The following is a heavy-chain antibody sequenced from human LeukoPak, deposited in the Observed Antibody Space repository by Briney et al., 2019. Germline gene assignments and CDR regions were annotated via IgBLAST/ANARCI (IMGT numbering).Heavy chain of an antibody. V-gene: IGHV4-39*02. D-gene: IGHD3-9*01. Sequence: PSETLSLTCTVSGGSVSIINSYWGWIRQPPGKGLEWIGNVYYSGRANYSPSLKSRVTMSVDTSKNRFSLKMTSVTAADTAVYFCARLRKGRYFDYFFEYWGQGTLVTVSS. CDR2: VYYSGRA. J-gene: IGHJ4*02. CDR1: GGSVSIINSY. CDR3: ARLRKGRYFDYFFEY.